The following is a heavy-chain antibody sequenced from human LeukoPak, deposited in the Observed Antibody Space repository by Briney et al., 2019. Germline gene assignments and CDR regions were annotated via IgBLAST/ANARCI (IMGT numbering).Heavy chain of an antibody. V-gene: IGHV4-39*01. Sequence: SETLSLTCTVSGGSISSSSYYWGWIRQPPGKGREWIGSIYYSGSTYYNPSLKSRVTISVDTSKNQFSLKLSSVTAADTAVYYCASWDILTGYGAFDIWGQGTMVTVSS. CDR2: IYYSGST. CDR3: ASWDILTGYGAFDI. D-gene: IGHD3-9*01. J-gene: IGHJ3*02. CDR1: GGSISSSSYY.